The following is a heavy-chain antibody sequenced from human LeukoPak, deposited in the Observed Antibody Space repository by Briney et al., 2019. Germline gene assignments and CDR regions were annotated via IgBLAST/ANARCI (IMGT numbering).Heavy chain of an antibody. CDR1: GGSISSSNW. CDR2: IYHSGST. V-gene: IGHV4-4*02. J-gene: IGHJ4*02. D-gene: IGHD3-10*01. CDR3: ARVRKVRGVIITEDY. Sequence: PSETLSLTCAVSGGSISSSNWWSWVRQPPGKGLEWIGEIYHSGSTNYNPSLKSRVTISVDKSKNQFSLKLSSVTAADTAVYYCARVRKVRGVIITEDYWGQGTLVTVSS.